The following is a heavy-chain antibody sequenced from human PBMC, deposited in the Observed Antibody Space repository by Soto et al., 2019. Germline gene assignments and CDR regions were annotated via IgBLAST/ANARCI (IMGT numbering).Heavy chain of an antibody. J-gene: IGHJ4*01. V-gene: IGHV3-30*18. D-gene: IGHD2-2*02. CDR1: GFTFSSYG. CDR3: SKRDCSRTGCYRPFDY. Sequence: GGSLSLSCAASGFTFSSYGMHWVRQAPGKGLEWVAVISYAGSNKYYADSVKGRFTISRDNSKNTLYLLMNSLRAGDTAVYYCSKRDCSRTGCYRPFDYWGHGTLVTVSS. CDR2: ISYAGSNK.